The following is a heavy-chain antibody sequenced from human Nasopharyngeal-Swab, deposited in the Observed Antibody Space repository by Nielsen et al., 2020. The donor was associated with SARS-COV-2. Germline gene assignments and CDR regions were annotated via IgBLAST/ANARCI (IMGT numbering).Heavy chain of an antibody. D-gene: IGHD3-16*01. Sequence: SETLSLTCTVSGGSISSYYWSWIRQPPGKGLEWIGYIYYSGSTNYNPSLKSRVTISVDTSKNQFSLKLSSVTAADTAVYYCARGESYDYVWAKWGQGTLVTVSS. J-gene: IGHJ4*02. V-gene: IGHV4-59*12. CDR2: IYYSGST. CDR3: ARGESYDYVWAK. CDR1: GGSISSYY.